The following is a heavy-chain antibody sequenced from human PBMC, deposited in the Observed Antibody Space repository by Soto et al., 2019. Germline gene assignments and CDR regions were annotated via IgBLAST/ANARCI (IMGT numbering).Heavy chain of an antibody. CDR3: ARGAEHQLLSRDYFYGMDV. J-gene: IGHJ6*02. CDR2: ISFEGNTQ. D-gene: IGHD1-1*01. V-gene: IGHV3-30*05. Sequence: QVQLVESGGGVVQPGSSLRLSCAASGFTLSRYGMHWVRQAPGKGLEWVAVISFEGNTQYYADSVKGRFTISRDNSKDTLSLQIHSLRPEDTAVYYCARGAEHQLLSRDYFYGMDVWGQGTTVSVSS. CDR1: GFTLSRYG.